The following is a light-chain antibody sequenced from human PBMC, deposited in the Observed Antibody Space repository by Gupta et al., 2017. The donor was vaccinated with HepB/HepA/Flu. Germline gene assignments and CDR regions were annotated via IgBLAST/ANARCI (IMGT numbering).Light chain of an antibody. V-gene: IGKV1-33*01. CDR3: QQYDSLLPI. Sequence: DIQMTQSPSSLSASVGDRVTITCQASQDIKTYLNWYQQKPGKAPKLLVYDASTLERGVPSRFRGSGSGTHFTLTISSLEPEDIATYYCQQYDSLLPIFGPGTRVDI. CDR1: QDIKTY. J-gene: IGKJ3*01. CDR2: DAS.